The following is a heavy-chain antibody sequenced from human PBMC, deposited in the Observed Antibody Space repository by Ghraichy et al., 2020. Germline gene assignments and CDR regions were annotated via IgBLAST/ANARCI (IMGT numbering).Heavy chain of an antibody. V-gene: IGHV4-30-4*01. J-gene: IGHJ4*02. D-gene: IGHD3-10*01. CDR3: ASLDIVTMVRGN. CDR1: GDSIHSVDFY. Sequence: SETLSLTCTVSGDSIHSVDFYWTWFRQSPGRDLELIGYIYYSGSTFYNPSFKGRLTLSMDTSKNQFSLRLSSVTAADTAVYYCASLDIVTMVRGNWGQGTLVTVSS. CDR2: IYYSGST.